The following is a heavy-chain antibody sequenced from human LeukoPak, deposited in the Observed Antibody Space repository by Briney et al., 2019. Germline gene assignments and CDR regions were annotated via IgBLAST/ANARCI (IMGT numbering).Heavy chain of an antibody. J-gene: IGHJ5*02. CDR1: GFTFSNYG. D-gene: IGHD6-13*01. CDR2: ITGSGSVT. V-gene: IGHV3-23*01. CDR3: AKCSSSWASNNYLDP. Sequence: GGSLRLSCAAFGFTFSNYGMSWVRRAPGRGLEWVSAITGSGSVTYYADSVKGRFTISRDNFKNTLYLQMNSLRAEDTAVYYCAKCSSSWASNNYLDPWGRGTLVTVSS.